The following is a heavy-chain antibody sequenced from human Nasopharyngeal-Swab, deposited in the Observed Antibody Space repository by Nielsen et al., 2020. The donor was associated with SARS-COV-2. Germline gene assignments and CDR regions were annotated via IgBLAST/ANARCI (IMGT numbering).Heavy chain of an antibody. CDR1: GFTFSSYS. V-gene: IGHV3-21*01. J-gene: IGHJ4*02. D-gene: IGHD4-23*01. CDR2: ISSSSGYI. Sequence: GESLKISCAASGFTFSSYSMNWVRQAPGEGLEWVSSISSSSGYIYYADSVKGRFTISRDNAKNSLYLQMNSLRAEDTAVYYCARGGNSVYWGQGTLVTVSS. CDR3: ARGGNSVY.